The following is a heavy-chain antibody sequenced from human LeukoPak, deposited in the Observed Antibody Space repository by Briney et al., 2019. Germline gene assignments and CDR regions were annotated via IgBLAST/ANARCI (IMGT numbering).Heavy chain of an antibody. CDR2: IASKTDGGTT. V-gene: IGHV3-15*04. J-gene: IGHJ4*02. CDR1: ELTVTNAW. CDR3: TTGIRGD. Sequence: GGSLRLSCAASELTVTNAWMNWVRQALGKGLEWVGRIASKTDGGTTDYAAPVKGRFTISRDDSKNTLFLQMNSPKTEDTAVYYCTTGIRGDCGQGTLVTVSS.